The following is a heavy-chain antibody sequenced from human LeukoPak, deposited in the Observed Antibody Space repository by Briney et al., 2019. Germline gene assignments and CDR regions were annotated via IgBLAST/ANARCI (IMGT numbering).Heavy chain of an antibody. Sequence: GASVKVSCKASGYTFTNYYIHWVRQAPGQGLEWMGQIKPNSGDTDYAQKFQGRVTMTRDTSISTAYMELSRLKFDDTAVYYCARDRDYGDYLGDYWGQGILVTVTS. CDR3: ARDRDYGDYLGDY. J-gene: IGHJ4*02. CDR1: GYTFTNYY. CDR2: IKPNSGDT. D-gene: IGHD4-17*01. V-gene: IGHV1-2*06.